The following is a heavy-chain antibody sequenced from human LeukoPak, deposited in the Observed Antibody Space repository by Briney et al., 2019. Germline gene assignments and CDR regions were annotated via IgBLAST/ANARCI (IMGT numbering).Heavy chain of an antibody. Sequence: PSETLSLTCTVSGGSISSYYWSWIRQPPGKGLEWIGYIYYSGSTNYNPSLKSRVTISVDTSKNQFSLKLSSVTAAGTAVYYCARFRDFGDYYMDVWGKGTTVTISS. CDR2: IYYSGST. V-gene: IGHV4-59*01. CDR1: GGSISSYY. CDR3: ARFRDFGDYYMDV. D-gene: IGHD3-10*01. J-gene: IGHJ6*03.